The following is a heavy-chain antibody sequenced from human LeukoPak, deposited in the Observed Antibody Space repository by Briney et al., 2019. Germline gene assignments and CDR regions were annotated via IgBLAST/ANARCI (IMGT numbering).Heavy chain of an antibody. D-gene: IGHD3-10*01. CDR1: GFSISSGYY. V-gene: IGHV4-38-2*01. Sequence: SETLSLTCAVSGFSISSGYYWGWIRQPPGKGLEWIGSFYHSGNTYYNPSLKSRVTISVDTYKNQFSLTLSSVTAAETAVYYCASVLQWFGVDAFDIWGQGAMVTVSS. CDR3: ASVLQWFGVDAFDI. J-gene: IGHJ3*02. CDR2: FYHSGNT.